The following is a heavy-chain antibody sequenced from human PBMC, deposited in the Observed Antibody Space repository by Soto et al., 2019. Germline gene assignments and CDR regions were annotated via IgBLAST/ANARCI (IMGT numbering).Heavy chain of an antibody. V-gene: IGHV3-30*18. D-gene: IGHD4-17*01. CDR3: AKDLYGDYLYDYYYDGMDV. Sequence: QVQLVESGGGVVQPGRSLRLSCAASGFTFSSYGMHWVRQAPGKGLEWVAVISYDGSNKYYADSVKGRFTISRDNSRNTLYLQMNSLSAEDTAVYYCAKDLYGDYLYDYYYDGMDVGGQGTTVTVSS. CDR2: ISYDGSNK. CDR1: GFTFSSYG. J-gene: IGHJ6*02.